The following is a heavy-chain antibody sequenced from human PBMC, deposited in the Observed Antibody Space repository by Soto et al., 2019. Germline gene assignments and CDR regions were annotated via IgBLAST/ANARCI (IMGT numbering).Heavy chain of an antibody. J-gene: IGHJ5*02. Sequence: SETRSLTCTVSGGSISSSSYYWGWIRQPPGKGLEWIGSIYYSGSTYYNPSLKSRVTISVDTSKNQFSLKLSSVAAADTAVYYCARWPGRTRSNWFDPWGQGTLVTVSS. CDR3: ARWPGRTRSNWFDP. CDR1: GGSISSSSYY. CDR2: IYYSGST. D-gene: IGHD3-10*01. V-gene: IGHV4-39*01.